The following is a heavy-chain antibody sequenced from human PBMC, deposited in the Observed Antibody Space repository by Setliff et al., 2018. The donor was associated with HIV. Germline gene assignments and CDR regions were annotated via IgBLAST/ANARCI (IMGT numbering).Heavy chain of an antibody. Sequence: SETLSLTCAVSGGSISSSNWWSWVRQPPGKGLEWIGYISYSGSTYYNPSLKSRLTMSIDTSKSHFSLNLNSVTAADTAVYYCARGTTSITFDYWSQGTLVTVSS. CDR1: GGSISSSNW. J-gene: IGHJ4*02. CDR3: ARGTTSITFDY. CDR2: ISYSGST. D-gene: IGHD1-1*01. V-gene: IGHV4-4*02.